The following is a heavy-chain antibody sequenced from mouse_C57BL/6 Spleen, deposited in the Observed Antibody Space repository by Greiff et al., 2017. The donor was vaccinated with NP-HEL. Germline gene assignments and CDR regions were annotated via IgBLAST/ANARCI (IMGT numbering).Heavy chain of an antibody. CDR1: GFSLTSYG. Sequence: VQLKESGPGLVQPSQSLSITCTVSGFSLTSYGVHWVRQSPGKGLEWLGVIWRGGSTDYNAAFMSRLSITKDNSKSQVFFKMNSLQADDTAIYYCAKNYYYGSSYFDYWGQGTTLTVSS. V-gene: IGHV2-5*01. CDR2: IWRGGST. D-gene: IGHD1-1*01. CDR3: AKNYYYGSSYFDY. J-gene: IGHJ2*01.